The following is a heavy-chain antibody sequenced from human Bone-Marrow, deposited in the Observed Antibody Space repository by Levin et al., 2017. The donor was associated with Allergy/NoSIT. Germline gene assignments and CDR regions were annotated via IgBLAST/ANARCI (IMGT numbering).Heavy chain of an antibody. Sequence: PGGSLRLSCAASGFIVSTYDIHWVRQVVGKGLEWVAEIGTASDSYYSDSVKGRFTISRENSKNSVYLQMNSLRDGDTAVYFCARDSSRNGMDVWGQGTTVTVSS. J-gene: IGHJ6*02. D-gene: IGHD6-6*01. CDR3: ARDSSRNGMDV. CDR1: GFIVSTYD. CDR2: IGTASDS. V-gene: IGHV3-13*01.